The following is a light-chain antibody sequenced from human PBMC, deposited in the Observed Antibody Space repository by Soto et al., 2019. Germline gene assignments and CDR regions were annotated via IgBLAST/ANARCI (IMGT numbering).Light chain of an antibody. V-gene: IGKV1-5*01. J-gene: IGKJ1*01. CDR1: QSISSW. CDR2: DAS. CDR3: QQYNSFWT. Sequence: DIQMTQSPSTLSASVGDRVTITCRASQSISSWLAWYQQKPGKAPKLLIYDASYLESGVPSRFSGSGSGTEFTLTISSLQPDDLATYYSQQYNSFWTFGQGTKVEI.